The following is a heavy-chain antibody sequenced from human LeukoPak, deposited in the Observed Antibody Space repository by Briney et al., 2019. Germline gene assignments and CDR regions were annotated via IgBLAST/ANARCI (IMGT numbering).Heavy chain of an antibody. V-gene: IGHV3-23*01. CDR1: GFTFSSYG. J-gene: IGHJ5*02. Sequence: GGTLRLSCAASGFTFSSYGMSWVRQAPGKGLEWVSAISGSGGSTYYADSVKGRFTISRDNSKNTLYLQMNSLRAEDTAVYYCAKESRYFDWFPNWFDPWGQGTLVTVSS. CDR2: ISGSGGST. CDR3: AKESRYFDWFPNWFDP. D-gene: IGHD3-9*01.